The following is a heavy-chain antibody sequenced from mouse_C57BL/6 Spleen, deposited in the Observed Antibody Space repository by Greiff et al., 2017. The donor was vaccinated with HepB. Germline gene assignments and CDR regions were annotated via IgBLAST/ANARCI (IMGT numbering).Heavy chain of an antibody. CDR2: ISNLAYSI. CDR1: GFTFSDYG. Sequence: EVKLMESGGGLVQPGGSLKLSCAASGFTFSDYGMAWVRQAPRKGPEWVAFISNLAYSIYYADTVTGRFTISRENAKKTLYLEMSSLRSEDTAMYYCARRGNWGYAMDYWGQGTSVTVSS. D-gene: IGHD4-1*01. V-gene: IGHV5-15*01. CDR3: ARRGNWGYAMDY. J-gene: IGHJ4*01.